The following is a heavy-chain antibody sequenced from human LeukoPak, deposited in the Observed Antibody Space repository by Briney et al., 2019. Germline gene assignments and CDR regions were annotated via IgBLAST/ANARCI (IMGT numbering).Heavy chain of an antibody. Sequence: GGSLRLSCAASGFTFSSYWMSWVRQAPGKGLEWVANIKQDGSEKYYVDSVKGRFTISRDNAKNSLYLQMNSLRAEDTAVYYCARVGKMATGGLDYWGQGTLVTVSS. CDR3: ARVGKMATGGLDY. CDR2: IKQDGSEK. D-gene: IGHD5-24*01. V-gene: IGHV3-7*01. J-gene: IGHJ4*02. CDR1: GFTFSSYW.